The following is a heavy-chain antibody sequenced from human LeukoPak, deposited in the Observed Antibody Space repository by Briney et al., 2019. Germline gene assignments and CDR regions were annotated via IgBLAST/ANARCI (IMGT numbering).Heavy chain of an antibody. D-gene: IGHD1-1*01. J-gene: IGHJ6*03. CDR1: GYTFTSYG. V-gene: IGHV1-2*02. Sequence: ASVKVSCKASGYTFTSYGISWVRQAPGQGLEWMGWINPNSGGTNYAQKFQGRVTMTRDTSISTAYMELSRLRSDVTAVYYCARDQAIWNYYMDVWGKGTTVTVSS. CDR2: INPNSGGT. CDR3: ARDQAIWNYYMDV.